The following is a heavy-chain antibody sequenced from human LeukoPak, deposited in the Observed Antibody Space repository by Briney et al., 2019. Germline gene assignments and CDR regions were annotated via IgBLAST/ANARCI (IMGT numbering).Heavy chain of an antibody. Sequence: PSETLSLTCTVSGASISSYYWTWIRQPAGKGLEWIGRIYTTGSTNYNASPSSRVTMSVDTSKTQFSLKLSSVTAADTAVFYCARENSGSYREFDYWGQGTLVTVSS. CDR3: ARENSGSYREFDY. J-gene: IGHJ4*02. V-gene: IGHV4-4*07. CDR2: IYTTGST. CDR1: GASISSYY. D-gene: IGHD1-26*01.